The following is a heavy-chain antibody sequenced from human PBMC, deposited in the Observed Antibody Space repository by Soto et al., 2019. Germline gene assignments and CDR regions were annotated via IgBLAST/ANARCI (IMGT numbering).Heavy chain of an antibody. D-gene: IGHD6-19*01. Sequence: EVQLLESGGGLVQPGGSLRLSCAASGFTFSSYAMNWVRQAPGKGLEWVSVISGSGGSTYYADSVKGRFTISRDNSKNTLYLLMNSLRAEDTALYYCASRSSGWYFDYWGQGTLVTVSS. CDR1: GFTFSSYA. CDR2: ISGSGGST. CDR3: ASRSSGWYFDY. V-gene: IGHV3-23*01. J-gene: IGHJ4*02.